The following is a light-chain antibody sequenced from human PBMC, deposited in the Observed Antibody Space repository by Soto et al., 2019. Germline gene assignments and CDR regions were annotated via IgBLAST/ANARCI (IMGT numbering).Light chain of an antibody. V-gene: IGLV2-8*01. CDR1: SSDVGGYNY. J-gene: IGLJ3*02. CDR2: EVN. CDR3: SSSAGIYHYLV. Sequence: QSVLTQPPSASGSPGQSVTISCTGTSSDVGGYNYVSWYQQHPGKAPRLMIYEVNKRPSGVPDRFSGSKSGYTASLTVSGLHTEDEAFYYCSSSAGIYHYLVFGGGTKLTVL.